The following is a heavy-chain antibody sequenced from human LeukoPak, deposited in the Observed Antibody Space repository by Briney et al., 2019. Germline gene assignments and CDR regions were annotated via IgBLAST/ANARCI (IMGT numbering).Heavy chain of an antibody. V-gene: IGHV3-30*18. Sequence: PGGSLRLSCTASGFTFSSYGMHWVRQAPGKGLEWVAVISYDGSNKYYADSVKGRFTISRDNSKNTLYLQMNSLRAEDTAVYYCAKAGLYDFWSGYYNGFFDYWGRGTLVTVSS. D-gene: IGHD3-3*01. CDR3: AKAGLYDFWSGYYNGFFDY. CDR1: GFTFSSYG. CDR2: ISYDGSNK. J-gene: IGHJ4*02.